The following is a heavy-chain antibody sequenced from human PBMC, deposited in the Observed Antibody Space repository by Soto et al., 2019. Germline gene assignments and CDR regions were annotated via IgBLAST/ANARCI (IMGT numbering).Heavy chain of an antibody. J-gene: IGHJ4*02. CDR3: ARVPIGKYGVWNY. CDR1: GFTFSSYW. CDR2: INPDGSIT. V-gene: IGHV3-74*01. Sequence: PGGSLRLSCAAAGFTFSSYWMHWVRQAPGKGLVWVSRINPDGSITTYADSVKGRFTISRDNAKNTLYLQMNSLRGDDTAVYYCARVPIGKYGVWNYRGQRSLVTVSS. D-gene: IGHD2-8*01.